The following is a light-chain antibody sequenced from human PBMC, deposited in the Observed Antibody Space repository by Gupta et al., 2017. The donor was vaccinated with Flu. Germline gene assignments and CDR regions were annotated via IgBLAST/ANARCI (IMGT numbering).Light chain of an antibody. CDR2: QAS. Sequence: SPCTVSASGEERVTITCRASQSSSSYMAWYQQKPGKAPKLLIYQASRLDTGVPSRFSGSGAGTEFTLTISSLQPDDFATYYCQQYDTYWTFGQGTKVEIK. J-gene: IGKJ1*01. CDR1: QSSSSY. V-gene: IGKV1-5*03. CDR3: QQYDTYWT.